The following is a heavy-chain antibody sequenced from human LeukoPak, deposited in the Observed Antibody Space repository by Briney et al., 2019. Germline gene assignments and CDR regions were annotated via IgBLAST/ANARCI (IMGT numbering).Heavy chain of an antibody. Sequence: GASVKVSCKVSGYTLTELSMHWVRQAPGKGLEWMGGFDPEDGETIYAQKFQGRVTMTEDTSTDTAYMELSSLRSDDTAVYYCARESPSGYDPHYMYYFDHWGQGTLVTVSS. J-gene: IGHJ4*02. D-gene: IGHD5-12*01. V-gene: IGHV1-24*01. CDR3: ARESPSGYDPHYMYYFDH. CDR2: FDPEDGET. CDR1: GYTLTELS.